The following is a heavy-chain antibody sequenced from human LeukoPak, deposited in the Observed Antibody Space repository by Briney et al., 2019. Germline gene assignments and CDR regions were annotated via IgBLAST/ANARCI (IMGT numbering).Heavy chain of an antibody. CDR3: VRSFDI. J-gene: IGHJ3*02. CDR1: GFTFSSYW. Sequence: GGSLRHSCAASGFTFSSYWMHWVRQAPGKGLVWVSRINSDGSRTDYADSVKGRFTISRDNAKNTLYLQVNSLTAEDTAIYYCVRSFDIWGQGTMITVSS. V-gene: IGHV3-74*01. CDR2: INSDGSRT.